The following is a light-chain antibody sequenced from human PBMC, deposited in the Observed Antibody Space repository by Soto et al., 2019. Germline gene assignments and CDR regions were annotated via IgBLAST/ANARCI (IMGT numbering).Light chain of an antibody. Sequence: DIQMTQSPSTLSASVGERVTITCRASQSIGNWLAWYQQKPGKAPKLLIFGASSLDSGVPSRFSGSGSGTEFTLTINSLQADDFATYYCQEYNSNSPWTFGQGTKVEIK. J-gene: IGKJ1*01. V-gene: IGKV1-5*01. CDR1: QSIGNW. CDR3: QEYNSNSPWT. CDR2: GAS.